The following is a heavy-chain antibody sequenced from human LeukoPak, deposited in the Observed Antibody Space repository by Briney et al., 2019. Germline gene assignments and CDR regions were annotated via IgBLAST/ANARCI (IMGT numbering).Heavy chain of an antibody. D-gene: IGHD5-18*01. CDR3: ARSALGYSYGPAFYYGMDV. J-gene: IGHJ6*02. CDR2: IKPNSGGT. V-gene: IGHV1-2*02. CDR1: GYTFTGYY. Sequence: ASVKVSCKASGYTFTGYYMHWVRQAPGQGLEWMGWIKPNSGGTNYAQKFQGRVTMTRDTSISTAYMELSRLRSDDTAVYYCARSALGYSYGPAFYYGMDVWGQGTTVTVSS.